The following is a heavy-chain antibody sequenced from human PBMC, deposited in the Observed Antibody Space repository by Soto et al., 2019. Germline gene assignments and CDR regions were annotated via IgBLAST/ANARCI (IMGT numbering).Heavy chain of an antibody. CDR3: ARDTASTYLSAFDI. D-gene: IGHD2-15*01. J-gene: IGHJ3*02. CDR1: GGSISTYF. CDR2: IYYSGST. V-gene: IGHV4-59*01. Sequence: SETLSLTCTVSGGSISTYFWSWIRQPPGKGLEWIGYIYYSGSTNYNPSLKSRVTISVDTSKSQFSLKLSSVTAADTAVYYCARDTASTYLSAFDIWGQGTMVT.